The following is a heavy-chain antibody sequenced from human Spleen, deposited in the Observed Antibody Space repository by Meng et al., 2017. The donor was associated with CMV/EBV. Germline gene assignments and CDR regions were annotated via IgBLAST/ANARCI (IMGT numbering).Heavy chain of an antibody. CDR2: INPSSGGT. D-gene: IGHD2-2*01. J-gene: IGHJ4*02. CDR3: ASGCSSASCFGYVDY. V-gene: IGHV1-2*02. Sequence: SGYTFSAYHMHWVRQAPGQGLEWMGWINPSSGGTNYARKFQGRVTMTRDTSINTAYMELSRLTSDDTAVYYCASGCSSASCFGYVDYWGQGTLVTVSS. CDR1: GYTFSAYH.